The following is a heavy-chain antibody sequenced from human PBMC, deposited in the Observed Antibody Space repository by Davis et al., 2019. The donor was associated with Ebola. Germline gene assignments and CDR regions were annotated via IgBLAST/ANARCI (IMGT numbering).Heavy chain of an antibody. CDR2: ISASGSPI. CDR3: ARGPLTALDY. J-gene: IGHJ4*02. D-gene: IGHD3-9*01. V-gene: IGHV3-48*03. CDR1: GFTFSSYW. Sequence: PGGSLRLSCAASGFTFSSYWMHWVRQVPGKGLAWVSFISASGSPIYYADSIKGRFTISRDTARNSVHLQMDSLRAEDTAIYYCARGPLTALDYWGQGTLVTVSS.